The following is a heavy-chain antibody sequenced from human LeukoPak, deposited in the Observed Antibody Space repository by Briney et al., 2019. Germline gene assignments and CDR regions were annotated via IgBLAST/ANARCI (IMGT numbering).Heavy chain of an antibody. CDR3: ARDEYYYGSGAAI. CDR2: ISGSGGST. Sequence: GGSLRLSCAASGFTFSIYAMSWVRQAPGKGLEWVSAISGSGGSTYYADSVKGRFTISRDNSKNTLYLQMNSLRAEDTAVYYCARDEYYYGSGAAIWGQGTMVTVSS. CDR1: GFTFSIYA. D-gene: IGHD3-10*01. J-gene: IGHJ3*02. V-gene: IGHV3-23*01.